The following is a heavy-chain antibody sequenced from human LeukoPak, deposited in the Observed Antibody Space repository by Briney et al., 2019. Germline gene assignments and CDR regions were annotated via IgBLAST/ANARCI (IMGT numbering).Heavy chain of an antibody. CDR2: IYHSGST. V-gene: IGHV4-30-2*01. D-gene: IGHD3-3*01. CDR3: ARVDFWSGYYAAPRRVIDY. CDR1: GGSISSGGYS. J-gene: IGHJ4*02. Sequence: SQTLSLTCAVSGGSISSGGYSWSWIRQPPGKGLEWIGYIYHSGSTYYNPSLKSRVTISVDRSKNQFSLKLSSVTAADTAVYYCARVDFWSGYYAAPRRVIDYWGQGTLVTVSS.